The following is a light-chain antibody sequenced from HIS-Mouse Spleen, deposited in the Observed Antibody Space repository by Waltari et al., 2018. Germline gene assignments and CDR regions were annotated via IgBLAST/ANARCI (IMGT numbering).Light chain of an antibody. V-gene: IGLV2-14*01. CDR2: EVS. CDR3: SSYTSSSINWV. J-gene: IGLJ3*02. CDR1: SSDVGGYNY. Sequence: QSALTQPASVSGSPGQSITISCTGTSSDVGGYNYVSWYQQHPGKAPKLMIYEVSNRPAGVSNRFSVSKSGNTASLTISGLQAEDEADYYCSSYTSSSINWVFGGGTKLTVL.